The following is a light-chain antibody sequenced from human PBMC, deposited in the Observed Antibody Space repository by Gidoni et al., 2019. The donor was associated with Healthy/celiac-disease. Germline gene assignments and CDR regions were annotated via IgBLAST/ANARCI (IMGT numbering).Light chain of an antibody. J-gene: IGLJ2*01. CDR1: SSNIGSNT. Sequence: QSVLTPPPSASGTPGQRVTISCSGRSSNIGSNTVNWYQQLPGTAPKLLIYSNNQRPSGVPDRFSGSKSGTSASLAISGLQSEDEAEYYCAAWDDSLNGPGFGGGTKLTVL. CDR2: SNN. CDR3: AAWDDSLNGPG. V-gene: IGLV1-44*01.